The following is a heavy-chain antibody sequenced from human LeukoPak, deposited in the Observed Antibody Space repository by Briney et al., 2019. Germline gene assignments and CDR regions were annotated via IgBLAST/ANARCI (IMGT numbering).Heavy chain of an antibody. CDR1: GYTFTSYD. CDR2: MNPNRGDT. D-gene: IGHD2-15*01. Sequence: ASVMVSCKASGYTFTSYDIHWVRQATGQGLEWMGRMNPNRGDTDYAQKFQGRVTMTRDTSISTAYMELSSLRSEDTAVYYCARGYACSGGSCYSYWGQGTLVTVSS. V-gene: IGHV1-8*01. CDR3: ARGYACSGGSCYSY. J-gene: IGHJ4*02.